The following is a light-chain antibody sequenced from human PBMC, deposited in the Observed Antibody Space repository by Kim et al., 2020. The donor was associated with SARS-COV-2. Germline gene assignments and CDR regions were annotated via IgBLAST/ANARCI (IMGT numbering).Light chain of an antibody. V-gene: IGLV2-14*03. CDR3: SSYTSSSTLEV. Sequence: QSLTISCTGTSSDVGGYNYVSWYQQHPGKAPILMIYDVSNRPSGVSNRFSGSKSGNTASLTISGLQAEDEADYYCSSYTSSSTLEVFGTGTKVTVL. CDR2: DVS. CDR1: SSDVGGYNY. J-gene: IGLJ1*01.